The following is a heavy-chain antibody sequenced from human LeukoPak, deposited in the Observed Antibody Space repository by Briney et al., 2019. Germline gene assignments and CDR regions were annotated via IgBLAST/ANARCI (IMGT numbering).Heavy chain of an antibody. CDR2: VYYRGST. Sequence: SETLSLTCSVSSGSINSSSYYWGWIRQPPGKGMEWLGSVYYRGSTYYNPSLRSRVTISINTSNNQFSLKLSSVTAADTVVYYCAMSTVTIYYLNYWGQGTLVTVSA. J-gene: IGHJ4*02. V-gene: IGHV4-39*01. CDR1: SGSINSSSYY. CDR3: AMSTVTIYYLNY. D-gene: IGHD4-11*01.